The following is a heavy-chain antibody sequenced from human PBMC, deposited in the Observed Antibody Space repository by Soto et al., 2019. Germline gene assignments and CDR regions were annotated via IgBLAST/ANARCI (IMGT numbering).Heavy chain of an antibody. CDR2: IYTSGST. V-gene: IGHV4-4*07. CDR1: GGSISSYY. J-gene: IGHJ6*02. CDR3: ARTTGYSSGWYWSDYYYYYGMDV. Sequence: SETLSLTCTVSGGSISSYYWSWIRQPAGKGLEWIGRIYTSGSTNYNPSLKSRVTMSVDTSKNRFSLKLSSVTAADTAVYYCARTTGYSSGWYWSDYYYYYGMDVWGQGTTVTVSS. D-gene: IGHD6-19*01.